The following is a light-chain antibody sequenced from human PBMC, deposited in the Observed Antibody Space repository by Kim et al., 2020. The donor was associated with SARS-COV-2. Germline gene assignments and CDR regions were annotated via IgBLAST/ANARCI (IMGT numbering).Light chain of an antibody. Sequence: EIVMTQSPATLSVSPGERATLSCRTSQSVSTNLAWYQQQPGQAPRRLLYGTSTRATGIPTRVSGSGSGTEFTLIISSLQSEDFAIDYCQQDKRWPVYIFGEETKVEI. CDR3: QQDKRWPVYI. V-gene: IGKV3-15*01. CDR2: GTS. J-gene: IGKJ2*01. CDR1: QSVSTN.